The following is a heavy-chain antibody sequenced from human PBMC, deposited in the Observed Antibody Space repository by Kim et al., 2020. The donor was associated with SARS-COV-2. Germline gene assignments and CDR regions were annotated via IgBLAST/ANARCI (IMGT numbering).Heavy chain of an antibody. CDR2: IYTSGST. D-gene: IGHD6-13*01. J-gene: IGHJ5*02. Sequence: SETLSLTCTVSGGSISSGSYYWSWIRQPAGKGLEWIGRIYTSGSTNYNPSLKSRVTISVDTSKNQFSLKLSSVTAADTAVYYCARDASIAAAGTGANWFDPWGQGTLVTVS. V-gene: IGHV4-61*02. CDR1: GGSISSGSYY. CDR3: ARDASIAAAGTGANWFDP.